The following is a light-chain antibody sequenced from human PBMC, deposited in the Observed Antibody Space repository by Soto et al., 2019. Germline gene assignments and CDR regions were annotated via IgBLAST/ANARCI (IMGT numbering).Light chain of an antibody. V-gene: IGKV3-15*01. CDR1: QSVRSN. CDR2: AAS. CDR3: QYYNNWLAT. Sequence: EIVMTQSPATLSVSAGERATLSCRARQSVRSNLAWYQQKPGQAPRLLIYAASTRATGVSARFSGSGSGTEFTLTISSLQSEDFTIYYCQYYNNWLATFGGGTKVDIK. J-gene: IGKJ4*01.